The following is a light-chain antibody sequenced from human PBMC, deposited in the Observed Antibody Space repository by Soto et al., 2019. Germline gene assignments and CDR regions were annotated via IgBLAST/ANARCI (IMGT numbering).Light chain of an antibody. CDR1: QSASSSD. V-gene: IGKV3D-20*02. CDR3: QQRSNWFLT. J-gene: IGKJ4*01. Sequence: EIVLTQSPGTLSLSPGERATLSCRASQSASSSDLAWYQQRPGQAPRLLIYDASNRATGIPARFSGSGSGTDFTLTISSLEPEDLAVYYCQQRSNWFLTFGGGTKVDIK. CDR2: DAS.